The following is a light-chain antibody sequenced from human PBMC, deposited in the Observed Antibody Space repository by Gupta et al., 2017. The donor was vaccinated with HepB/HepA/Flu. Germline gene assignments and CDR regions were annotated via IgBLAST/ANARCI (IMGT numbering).Light chain of an antibody. CDR3: QQADTFPWT. V-gene: IGKV1-12*01. CDR2: SAS. Sequence: DIQMTQSPSSVSAFLGDTVTITCRASQDVSNWLAWYQQKPGKVPNLLIFSASRLQSGVPSRFSGSGYGTDFTLIISSLQPEDFATYYCQQADTFPWTFGQGTKVEIK. J-gene: IGKJ1*01. CDR1: QDVSNW.